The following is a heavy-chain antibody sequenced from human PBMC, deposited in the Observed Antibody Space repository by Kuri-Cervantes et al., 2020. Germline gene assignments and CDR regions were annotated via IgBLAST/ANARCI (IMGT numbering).Heavy chain of an antibody. J-gene: IGHJ5*02. V-gene: IGHV3-48*02. CDR1: GFTFSSYS. D-gene: IGHD3-10*01. CDR2: ISSSSSTI. CDR3: ARGMVLLWFGELTGNWFDP. Sequence: GESLKISCAASGFTFSSYSMNWVRQAPGKGLEWVSYISSSSSTIYYADSVKGRFTISRDNAKNSLYLQMNSLRDEDTAVYYCARGMVLLWFGELTGNWFDPWGRGTLVTVSS.